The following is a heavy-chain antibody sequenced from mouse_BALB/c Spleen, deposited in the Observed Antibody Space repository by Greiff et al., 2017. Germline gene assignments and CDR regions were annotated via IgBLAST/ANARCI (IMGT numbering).Heavy chain of an antibody. J-gene: IGHJ4*01. CDR3: AREGYDYDGGYAMDY. D-gene: IGHD2-4*01. CDR2: INPSTGYT. V-gene: IGHV1-7*01. CDR1: GYTFTSYW. Sequence: VKLQESGAELAKPGASVKMSCKASGYTFTSYWMHWVKQRPGQGLEWIGYINPSTGYTEYNQKFKDKATLTADKSSSTAYMQLSSLTSEDSAVYYCAREGYDYDGGYAMDYWGQGTSVTVSS.